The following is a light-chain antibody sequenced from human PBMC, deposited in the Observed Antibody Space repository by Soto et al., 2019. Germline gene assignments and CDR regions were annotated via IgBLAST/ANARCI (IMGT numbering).Light chain of an antibody. CDR1: QSVSTW. CDR3: QQYSGYPLT. Sequence: DIQMTQSPSTLSASVGDRVTITCRASQSVSTWLAWYQQKPGKAPNLLIYRASSLESGFPSRFSGSGSGTEFTLTISSLQSDDFATYYCQQYSGYPLTFGGGTKVEIK. V-gene: IGKV1-5*03. CDR2: RAS. J-gene: IGKJ4*01.